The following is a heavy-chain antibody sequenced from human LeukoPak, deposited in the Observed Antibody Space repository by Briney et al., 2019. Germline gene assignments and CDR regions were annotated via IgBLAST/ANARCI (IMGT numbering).Heavy chain of an antibody. V-gene: IGHV3-21*01. CDR3: AKFAHCSGSTCYGVDY. CDR1: GFTFDDYA. Sequence: KSGGSLRLSCAASGFTFDDYAMHWVRQAPGRGLEWVSSISSSSSDIYYAVSVKGRFTISRDNAKNSLYLHMNSLRAEDTAVYFCAKFAHCSGSTCYGVDYWGQGIPVTVSS. CDR2: ISSSSSDI. D-gene: IGHD2-2*01. J-gene: IGHJ4*02.